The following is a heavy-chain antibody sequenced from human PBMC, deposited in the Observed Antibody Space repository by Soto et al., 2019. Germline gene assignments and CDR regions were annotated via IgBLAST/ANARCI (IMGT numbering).Heavy chain of an antibody. J-gene: IGHJ4*02. CDR3: ARGPPDWFRKPHCYFDY. V-gene: IGHV4-34*01. CDR2: INHSGST. Sequence: SETLSLTCAVYGGSFSGYYWSWIRQPPGKGLEWIGEINHSGSTNYNPSLKSRVTISVDTSKNQFSLKLSSVTAADTAVYYCARGPPDWFRKPHCYFDYWGQGTLVTVSS. D-gene: IGHD3-9*01. CDR1: GGSFSGYY.